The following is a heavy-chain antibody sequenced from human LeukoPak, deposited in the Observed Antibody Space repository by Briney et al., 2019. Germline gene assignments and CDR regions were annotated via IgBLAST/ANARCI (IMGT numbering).Heavy chain of an antibody. D-gene: IGHD5-18*01. CDR3: ARDRVETAMGPQFRTYYYYGMDV. J-gene: IGHJ6*02. CDR2: IYGGGTT. CDR1: RFTVSSNY. V-gene: IGHV3-66*01. Sequence: PGGSLRLPCAASRFTVSSNYMTWVRQAPGKGLEWVSVIYGGGTTYYADSVKGKFTISRDNSKNTLYLQMNSLRVEDTAVYYCARDRVETAMGPQFRTYYYYGMDVWGQGTTVTVSS.